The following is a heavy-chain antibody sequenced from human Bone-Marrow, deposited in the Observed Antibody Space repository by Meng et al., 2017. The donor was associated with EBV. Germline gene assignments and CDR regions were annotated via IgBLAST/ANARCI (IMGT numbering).Heavy chain of an antibody. J-gene: IGHJ4*02. CDR3: ARVVEWLAYGAEYYFDY. CDR2: MNPNSGNT. CDR1: GYTFFSYD. V-gene: IGHV1-8*01. Sequence: QVQLVQSGAEVKKPGASVKVSCKASGYTFFSYDINWVRQATGQGPEWMGWMNPNSGNTGYAQKFQGRVTMTRDTSTSTAYMELSSLRAEDTAVYYCARVVEWLAYGAEYYFDYWGQGTLVTVSS. D-gene: IGHD3-3*01.